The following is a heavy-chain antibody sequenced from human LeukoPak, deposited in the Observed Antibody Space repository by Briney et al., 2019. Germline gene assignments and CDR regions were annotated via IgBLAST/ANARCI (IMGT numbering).Heavy chain of an antibody. Sequence: PSETLSLTCTVSGGSISSYYWSWIRQPPGKGLEWIGYIYYSGSTNYNPSLKSQVTISVDTSKNQFSLKLNSVTAADTAVYYCARYPGLEGTGSRGAFDYWGQGALVTVSS. V-gene: IGHV4-59*01. J-gene: IGHJ4*02. CDR1: GGSISSYY. D-gene: IGHD3-10*01. CDR3: ARYPGLEGTGSRGAFDY. CDR2: IYYSGST.